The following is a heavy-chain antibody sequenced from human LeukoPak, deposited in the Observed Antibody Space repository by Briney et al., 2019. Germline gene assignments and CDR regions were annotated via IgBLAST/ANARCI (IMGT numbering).Heavy chain of an antibody. J-gene: IGHJ5*02. CDR2: INHSGST. Sequence: PSETLSLTCAVYGGSFSGYYWSWIRQPPGKGLEWIGEINHSGSTNYNPSLKSRVTISVDTSKNQFSLKLSSVTDADTAVYYCASSGAPQGWFDPWGQGTLVTVSS. CDR3: ASSGAPQGWFDP. V-gene: IGHV4-34*01. CDR1: GGSFSGYY. D-gene: IGHD7-27*01.